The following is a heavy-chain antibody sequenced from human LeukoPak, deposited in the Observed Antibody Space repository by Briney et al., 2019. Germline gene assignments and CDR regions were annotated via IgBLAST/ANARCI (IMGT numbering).Heavy chain of an antibody. V-gene: IGHV4-4*07. CDR3: ARSGIVVEPAAYDY. CDR2: IYTSGSTSGNT. J-gene: IGHJ4*02. D-gene: IGHD2-2*01. CDR1: GGSISSYY. Sequence: SETLSLTCTVSGGSISSYYWSWIRQPAGKGLEWIGRIYTSGSTSGNTIYNPSLKSRVTISVATSKNQFSLKLSSVTAADTAVYYCARSGIVVEPAAYDYWGQGALVTVSS.